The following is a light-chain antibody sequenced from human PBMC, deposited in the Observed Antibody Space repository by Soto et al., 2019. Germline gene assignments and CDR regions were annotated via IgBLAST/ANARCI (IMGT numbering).Light chain of an antibody. Sequence: EIVLTQSPGTLSLSPGEIATLSCRASQSVSNYLAWYQQKPGQAPRLLIYDASNRATDIPARFSGSGSGTDFTLTISRLEPEDFAVYYCQQYGSSPRTFGQGTRLEI. CDR2: DAS. CDR1: QSVSNY. CDR3: QQYGSSPRT. V-gene: IGKV3-20*01. J-gene: IGKJ5*01.